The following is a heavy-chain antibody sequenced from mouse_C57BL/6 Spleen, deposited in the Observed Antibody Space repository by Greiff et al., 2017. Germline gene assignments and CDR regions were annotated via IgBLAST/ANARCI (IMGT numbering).Heavy chain of an antibody. V-gene: IGHV5-4*01. Sequence: EVQLVESGGGLVKPGGSLKLSCAASGFTFSSYAMSWVRQTPEKRLEWVATISDGGSYTYYPDNVKGRFTISRDNAKNNLYLQMSHLKSEDTAMYYCAREGVGTGAMDDWGKGTSVTVSS. CDR3: AREGVGTGAMDD. CDR1: GFTFSSYA. J-gene: IGHJ4*01. D-gene: IGHD4-1*01. CDR2: ISDGGSYT.